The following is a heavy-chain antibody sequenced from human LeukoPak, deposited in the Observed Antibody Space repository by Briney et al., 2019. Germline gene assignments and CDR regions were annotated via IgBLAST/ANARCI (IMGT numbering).Heavy chain of an antibody. CDR2: IIPIFGTA. CDR1: GGTFNSYA. V-gene: IGHV1-69*01. Sequence: SVKVSCKASGGTFNSYAISWVRQAPGQGLEWMGGIIPIFGTANYAQKFQGRVTITADESTSTAYMELSSLRSEDTAVYYCARDRTDGGSYYFDYWGQGTLVTVSS. J-gene: IGHJ4*02. CDR3: ARDRTDGGSYYFDY. D-gene: IGHD1-26*01.